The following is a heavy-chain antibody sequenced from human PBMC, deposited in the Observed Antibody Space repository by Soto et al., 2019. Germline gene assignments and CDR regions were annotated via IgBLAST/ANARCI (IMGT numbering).Heavy chain of an antibody. V-gene: IGHV3-48*02. CDR3: AREWNPLNWFDP. J-gene: IGHJ5*02. D-gene: IGHD1-1*01. CDR1: GFTFSSYS. CDR2: ISSSSSTI. Sequence: PGGSLRLSCAASGFTFSSYSMNWVRQAPGKGLEWVSYISSSSSTIYYADPVKGRFTISRDNAKNSLYLQMNSLRDEDTAVYYCAREWNPLNWFDPWGQGTLVTVSS.